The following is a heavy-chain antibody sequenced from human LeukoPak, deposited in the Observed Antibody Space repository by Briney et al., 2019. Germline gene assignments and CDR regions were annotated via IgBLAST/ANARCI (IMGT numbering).Heavy chain of an antibody. V-gene: IGHV4-34*01. J-gene: IGHJ6*02. CDR2: INHSGST. Sequence: SETLSLTCAVYGGSFSGYYWSWIRQPPGKGLEWIGEINHSGSTNYNPSLKSRVTISVDTSKNQFSLKLSSVTAADTAVYYCARRTAVTLQSATFYYYSMDVWGQGTTVSVSS. D-gene: IGHD4-17*01. CDR1: GGSFSGYY. CDR3: ARRTAVTLQSATFYYYSMDV.